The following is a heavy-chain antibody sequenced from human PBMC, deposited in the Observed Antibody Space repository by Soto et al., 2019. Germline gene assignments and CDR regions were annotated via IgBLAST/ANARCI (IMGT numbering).Heavy chain of an antibody. V-gene: IGHV3-21*01. CDR2: ISSSSSYI. CDR1: GFTFSSYS. Sequence: GGSLRLSCAASGFTFSSYSMNWVRQAPGKGLEWVSSISSSSSYIYYADSVKGRFTISRDNAKNSLYLQMNSLRAEDTAVYYCARGVRTFGGVIAKKNWFDPWGQGTLVTVSS. CDR3: ARGVRTFGGVIAKKNWFDP. D-gene: IGHD3-16*02. J-gene: IGHJ5*02.